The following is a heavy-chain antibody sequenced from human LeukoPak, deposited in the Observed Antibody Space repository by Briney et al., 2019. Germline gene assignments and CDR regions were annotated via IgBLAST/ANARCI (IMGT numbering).Heavy chain of an antibody. J-gene: IGHJ5*02. CDR2: ISSSSAII. V-gene: IGHV3-48*02. Sequence: PGGSLRLSCAASGFTLSPYSMNWVRQAPGRGLEWVSYISSSSAIIYYADSVKGRFTVSRDNAKTSLYLQLNSLRDEDTAVYYCARDRWYSIDLWGQGTLVTVSS. CDR1: GFTLSPYS. CDR3: ARDRWYSIDL. D-gene: IGHD6-13*01.